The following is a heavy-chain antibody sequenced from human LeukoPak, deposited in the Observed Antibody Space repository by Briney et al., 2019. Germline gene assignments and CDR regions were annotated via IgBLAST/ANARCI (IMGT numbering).Heavy chain of an antibody. J-gene: IGHJ4*02. CDR2: ISFDGSDA. CDR3: ARGIAAAGFFDY. V-gene: IGHV3-74*01. Sequence: PGGSLRLSCAASGFTFSGFWMHWVRQAPGKGLVWVSCISFDGSDATYADSVKGRFTISRDNAKNTLHLQMDSLTVEDTAVYYCARGIAAAGFFDYWGQGTLVTVSS. D-gene: IGHD6-13*01. CDR1: GFTFSGFW.